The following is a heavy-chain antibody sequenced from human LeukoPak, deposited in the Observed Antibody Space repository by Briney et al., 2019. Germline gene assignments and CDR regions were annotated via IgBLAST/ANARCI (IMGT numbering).Heavy chain of an antibody. CDR1: GYTFTGYH. J-gene: IGHJ4*02. Sequence: ASVKVSCKASGYTFTGYHMYWVRQAPGQGLEWMGRINPNSGDTNYAQKFQGRVTMTRDTSISTAYMELSRLRSDDTAVFYCARDYCSSTSCLFDYWGQGTLVTVSS. V-gene: IGHV1-2*06. CDR2: INPNSGDT. D-gene: IGHD2-2*01. CDR3: ARDYCSSTSCLFDY.